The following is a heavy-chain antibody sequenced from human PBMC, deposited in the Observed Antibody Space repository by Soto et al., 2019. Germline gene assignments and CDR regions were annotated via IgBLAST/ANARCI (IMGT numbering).Heavy chain of an antibody. V-gene: IGHV1-2*02. D-gene: IGHD5-18*01. CDR2: INPNSGGT. CDR3: ARSRDGYNYPFDY. J-gene: IGHJ4*02. CDR1: GYTFTGYY. Sequence: ASVKFSCKASGYTFTGYYMHWVRQAPGQGLEWMGWINPNSGGTNYAQKFQGRVTMTRDTSISTAYMELGRLRSDDTAVYYCARSRDGYNYPFDYWGQGTLVTVS.